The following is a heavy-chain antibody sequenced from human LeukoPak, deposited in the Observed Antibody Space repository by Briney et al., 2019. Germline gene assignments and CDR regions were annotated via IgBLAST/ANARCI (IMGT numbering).Heavy chain of an antibody. CDR3: ARDSSSSWYWIDP. D-gene: IGHD6-13*01. V-gene: IGHV3-48*04. CDR1: GFTFSSYS. Sequence: GGSLRLSCEASGFTFSSYSMNWVRQAPGKGLEWVSYISSSSISIYYADSVKGRFTISRDNAKNSLYLQINSLRAEDTAVYYCARDSSSSWYWIDPWGQGTLATVSS. CDR2: ISSSSISI. J-gene: IGHJ5*02.